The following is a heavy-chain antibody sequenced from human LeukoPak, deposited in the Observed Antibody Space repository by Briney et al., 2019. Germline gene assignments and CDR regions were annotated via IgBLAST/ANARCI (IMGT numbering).Heavy chain of an antibody. CDR3: ARQWYYYDSSGYYGGPPSYYFDY. Sequence: SETLSLTCAVYGGSFSGYYWSWIRQPPGKGLEWIGEINHSGSTNYNPSLKSRVTISVDTSKNQFSLKLSSVTAADTAVYYCARQWYYYDSSGYYGGPPSYYFDYWGQGTLVTVSS. J-gene: IGHJ4*02. CDR1: GGSFSGYY. CDR2: INHSGST. V-gene: IGHV4-34*01. D-gene: IGHD3-22*01.